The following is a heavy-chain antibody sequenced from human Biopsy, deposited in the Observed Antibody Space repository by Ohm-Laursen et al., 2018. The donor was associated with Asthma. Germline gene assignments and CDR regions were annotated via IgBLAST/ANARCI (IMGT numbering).Heavy chain of an antibody. Sequence: ASVKVSCKASGYTFINYAIHWVRQAPGQRLEWMGWINAGNGNTKYSQKFQGRVTITRDTSASTAYMDLSSLRSEDTAAYYCARTYYDFLTGQVNDAFALWGQGTMVTVSS. CDR2: INAGNGNT. D-gene: IGHD3-9*01. CDR1: GYTFINYA. J-gene: IGHJ3*01. V-gene: IGHV1-3*01. CDR3: ARTYYDFLTGQVNDAFAL.